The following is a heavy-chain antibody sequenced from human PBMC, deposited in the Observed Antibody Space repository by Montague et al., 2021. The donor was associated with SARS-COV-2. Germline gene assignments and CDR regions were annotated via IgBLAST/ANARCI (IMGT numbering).Heavy chain of an antibody. V-gene: IGHV4-61*09. CDR2: IYTTGST. CDR1: GGSISSGDYY. D-gene: IGHD3-10*01. CDR3: ETGVWATGTGFVDN. Sequence: TLSLTCTVSGGSISSGDYYWSWIRQPAGRTLDWIGQIYTTGSTSYNPSLKSRVTISVDTSQYQFSLKLSSVTAADAADYYCETGVWATGTGFVDNWGQGTLVTVSS. J-gene: IGHJ4*02.